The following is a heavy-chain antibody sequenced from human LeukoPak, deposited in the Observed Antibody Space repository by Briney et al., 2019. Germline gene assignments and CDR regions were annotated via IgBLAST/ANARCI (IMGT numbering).Heavy chain of an antibody. CDR3: ARDRGVRYYYYYMDV. V-gene: IGHV4-4*07. CDR2: IYTSGST. J-gene: IGHJ6*03. D-gene: IGHD3-10*01. Sequence: SETLSLTCIVPGGSISIYYWSWIRQPAVTGLQWIGRIYTSGSTNYNPSLKSRVTMSVDTSKTQFSLKLSSVTAADTAVYYCARDRGVRYYYYYMDVWGKGTTVTVSS. CDR1: GGSISIYY.